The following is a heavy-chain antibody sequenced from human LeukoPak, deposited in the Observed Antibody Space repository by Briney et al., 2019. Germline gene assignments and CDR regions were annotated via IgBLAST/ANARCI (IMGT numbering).Heavy chain of an antibody. D-gene: IGHD3-9*01. CDR3: ARDGPYDILTGYSSSGMDV. J-gene: IGHJ6*02. CDR2: IWYDGSNK. Sequence: PGGSLRLSCAASGFTVSSNYMSWVRQAPGKGLEWVAVIWYDGSNKYYADSVKGRFTISRDNSKNTLYLQMNSLRAEDTAVYYCARDGPYDILTGYSSSGMDVWGQGTTVTVSS. CDR1: GFTVSSNY. V-gene: IGHV3-33*08.